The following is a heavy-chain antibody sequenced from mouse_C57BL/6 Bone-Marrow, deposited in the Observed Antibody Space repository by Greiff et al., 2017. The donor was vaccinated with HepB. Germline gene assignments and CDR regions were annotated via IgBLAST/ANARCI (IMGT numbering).Heavy chain of an antibody. CDR1: GYAFSSSW. CDR2: IYPGDGDT. D-gene: IGHD1-1*01. V-gene: IGHV1-82*01. J-gene: IGHJ1*03. Sequence: QVQLQQSGPELVKPGASVKISCKASGYAFSSSWMNWVKQRPGKGLEWIGRIYPGDGDTNYNGKFKGKATLTADKSSSTAYMQLSSLTSEDSAVYFCARTGFSSPYWYFDVWGTGTTVTVSS. CDR3: ARTGFSSPYWYFDV.